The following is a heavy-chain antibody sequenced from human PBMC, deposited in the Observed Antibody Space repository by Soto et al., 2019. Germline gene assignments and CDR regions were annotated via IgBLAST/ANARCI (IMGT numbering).Heavy chain of an antibody. CDR1: GGSVSSNSSA. CDR3: ARDRIAVAGIYYYGMDV. Sequence: SQTLSLTFAISGGSVSSNSSAWNWMRQSPSRVLEWLGRTYYRSKWYNDYAVSVKSRITINPDTSKNQFSLQLNSVNPEDTAVYYCARDRIAVAGIYYYGMDVWGQGTPVTV. J-gene: IGHJ6*02. V-gene: IGHV6-1*01. CDR2: TYYRSKWYN. D-gene: IGHD6-19*01.